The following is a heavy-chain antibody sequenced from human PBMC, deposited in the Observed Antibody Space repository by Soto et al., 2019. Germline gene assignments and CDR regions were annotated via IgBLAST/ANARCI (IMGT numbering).Heavy chain of an antibody. CDR2: MSDSGGST. Sequence: PGGSLRLSCAASGFIFNNYAMSWVRQAPEKGLEWVSAMSDSGGSTYYADSVKGRFTISRDNSKNTLYLQMKSLRAEDTAVYYCAKATRSGYDADFDYWGQGVLVTVSS. CDR1: GFIFNNYA. V-gene: IGHV3-23*01. J-gene: IGHJ4*02. CDR3: AKATRSGYDADFDY. D-gene: IGHD5-12*01.